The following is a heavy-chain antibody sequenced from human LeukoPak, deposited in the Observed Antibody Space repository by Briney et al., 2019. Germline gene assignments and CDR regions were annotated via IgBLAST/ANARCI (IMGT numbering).Heavy chain of an antibody. D-gene: IGHD6-6*01. CDR3: ARCSGVFGSSGY. V-gene: IGHV3-21*01. CDR2: ISSGTGSYI. Sequence: PGGSLRLSCAASGFTFSSYGMHWVRQAPGKGLEWVSTISSGTGSYIYYADSVRGRFTISRDNAKNSLYLQMNSLRAEDTAVYYCARCSGVFGSSGYWGQGTLVTVSS. CDR1: GFTFSSYG. J-gene: IGHJ4*02.